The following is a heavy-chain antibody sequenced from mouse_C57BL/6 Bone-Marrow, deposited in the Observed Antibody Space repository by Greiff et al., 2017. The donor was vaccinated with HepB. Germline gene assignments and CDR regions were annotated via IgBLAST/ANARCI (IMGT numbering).Heavy chain of an antibody. CDR3: TEGYDEWFAY. CDR1: GFTFSNYW. CDR2: IRLKSDNYAT. D-gene: IGHD2-3*01. V-gene: IGHV6-3*01. Sequence: EVQLVESGGGLVQPGGSMKLSCVASGFTFSNYWMNWVRQSPEKGLEWVAQIRLKSDNYATHYAESVKGRFTISRDDSKSSVYLQMNNLRAEDTGIDYCTEGYDEWFAYWGQGTLVTVSA. J-gene: IGHJ3*01.